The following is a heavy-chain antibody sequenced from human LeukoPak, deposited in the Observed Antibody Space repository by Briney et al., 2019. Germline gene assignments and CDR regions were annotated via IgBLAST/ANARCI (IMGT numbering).Heavy chain of an antibody. Sequence: GGSLRLSCAASGFTFSSYSMNWVRQAPGKGLEWVSYISSSSSTIYYADSVKGRFTISRDNAKNSLYLQMNSLRAADTAVYYCARRGLYDYVWGSRSYYFDYWGQGTLVTVSS. D-gene: IGHD3-16*01. V-gene: IGHV3-48*01. J-gene: IGHJ4*02. CDR2: ISSSSSTI. CDR1: GFTFSSYS. CDR3: ARRGLYDYVWGSRSYYFDY.